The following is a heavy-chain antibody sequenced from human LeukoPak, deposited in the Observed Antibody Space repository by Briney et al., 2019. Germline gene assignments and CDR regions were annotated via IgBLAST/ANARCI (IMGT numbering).Heavy chain of an antibody. CDR1: GYTFSSCG. D-gene: IGHD4-17*01. CDR2: IRYDGSNK. CDR3: AKDATTVTTFYFDY. J-gene: IGHJ4*02. V-gene: IGHV3-30*02. Sequence: PGGSLRLSCAASGYTFSSCGMHWVRQAPGKGLEWVAFIRYDGSNKYYADSVKGRFTISRDNSKNTLYLQMNSLRAEDTAVYYCAKDATTVTTFYFDYWGQGTLVTVSS.